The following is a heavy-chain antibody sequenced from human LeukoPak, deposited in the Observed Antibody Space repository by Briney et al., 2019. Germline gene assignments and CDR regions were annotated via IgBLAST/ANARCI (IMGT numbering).Heavy chain of an antibody. J-gene: IGHJ6*03. Sequence: SETLSLTCTVSGGSISSSSYYWGWIRQPPGKGLEWIGESNHRGSTSYNPSLKSRVTISIDTSKSQVSLTVTSVTAADTATYFCVRGNSGSYWGDSYYYMDVWGKGTTVTVSS. CDR1: GGSISSSSYY. V-gene: IGHV4-39*07. D-gene: IGHD1-26*01. CDR2: SNHRGST. CDR3: VRGNSGSYWGDSYYYMDV.